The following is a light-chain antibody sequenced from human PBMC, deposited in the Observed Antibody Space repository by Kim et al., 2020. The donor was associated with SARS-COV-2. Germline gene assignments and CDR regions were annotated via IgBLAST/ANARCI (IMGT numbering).Light chain of an antibody. V-gene: IGKV1-5*01. CDR1: QTISSW. CDR2: DAS. CDR3: QQYNSYWT. J-gene: IGKJ1*01. Sequence: DIQMTQSPSTLSASVGDRVTITCRASQTISSWLAWYQQKPGEAPKLLIYDASSLESGVPSRFSGSGSGTEFTLSISSLQPDDFGTYYCQQYNSYWTFGQGTKVDIK.